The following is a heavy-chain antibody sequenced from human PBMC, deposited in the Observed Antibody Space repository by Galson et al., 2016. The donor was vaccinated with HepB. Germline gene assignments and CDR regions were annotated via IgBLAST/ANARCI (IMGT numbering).Heavy chain of an antibody. CDR3: TRVGNDYSNYGAFDY. Sequence: SLRLSCAASGFTFGDYAMSWVRQAPGKGLEWVGFIRIKAYGETTEYAASVKGRFTISRDDSKSIAYLQMSSQRTEDTALYYCTRVGNDYSNYGAFDYWGRGTTVTVSS. J-gene: IGHJ4*03. CDR1: GFTFGDYA. CDR2: IRIKAYGETT. D-gene: IGHD4-11*01. V-gene: IGHV3-49*04.